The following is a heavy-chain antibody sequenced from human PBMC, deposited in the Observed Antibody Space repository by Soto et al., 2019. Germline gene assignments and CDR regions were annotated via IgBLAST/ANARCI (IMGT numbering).Heavy chain of an antibody. CDR1: GYSVAYFY. V-gene: IGHV1-2*02. D-gene: IGHD6-19*01. CDR2: INPSTGGT. CDR3: ARERNSGCSSDY. J-gene: IGHJ4*02. Sequence: QVQLVQSGAEVKKPGASMQLSCTASGYSVAYFYMYWVRQAPGQGLEWMGWINPSTGGTNYAQKLQGRVTMTRDTSISTAYLELIRLRSDATDVYYCARERNSGCSSDYWGQRSLVT.